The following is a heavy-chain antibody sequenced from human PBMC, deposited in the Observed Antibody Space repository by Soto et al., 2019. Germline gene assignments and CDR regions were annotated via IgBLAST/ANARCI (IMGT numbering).Heavy chain of an antibody. J-gene: IGHJ4*02. V-gene: IGHV4-59*01. D-gene: IGHD3-3*01. Sequence: QVQLQESGPGLVKPSETLSLTCTVSGGSISSYYWSWIRQPPGKGLEWIGYIYYSGSTNYNPSLKSRVTTSVDTSKNQFSLKLSSVTAADTAVYYCARALEYDFWSADPFFDYWGQGTLVTVSS. CDR3: ARALEYDFWSADPFFDY. CDR1: GGSISSYY. CDR2: IYYSGST.